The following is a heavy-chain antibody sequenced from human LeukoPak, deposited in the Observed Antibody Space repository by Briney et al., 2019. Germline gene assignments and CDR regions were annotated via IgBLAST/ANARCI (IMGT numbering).Heavy chain of an antibody. Sequence: ASVKVSCKASGYTFTGYYMHWVRQAPGHGLEWMGRINPNSGGTNYAQKFQGGVTMTRDTSISTAYMELSRLRSDDTAVYYCARVRIRQSLNWFDPWGQGTLVTVSS. D-gene: IGHD1-14*01. CDR2: INPNSGGT. CDR1: GYTFTGYY. J-gene: IGHJ5*02. V-gene: IGHV1-2*06. CDR3: ARVRIRQSLNWFDP.